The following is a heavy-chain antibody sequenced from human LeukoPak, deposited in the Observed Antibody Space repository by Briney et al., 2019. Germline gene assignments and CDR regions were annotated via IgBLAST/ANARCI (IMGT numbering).Heavy chain of an antibody. Sequence: SVKVSCKASGGTFSSYTISWVRQAPGQGLEWMGRIIPILGIANYAQKFQGRVTITADKSTSTAYMELSSLRSEDTAVYYCAREGRVVEMATGEYFQNWGQGNLVTVSS. CDR3: AREGRVVEMATGEYFQN. D-gene: IGHD5-24*01. CDR2: IIPILGIA. CDR1: GGTFSSYT. J-gene: IGHJ1*01. V-gene: IGHV1-69*04.